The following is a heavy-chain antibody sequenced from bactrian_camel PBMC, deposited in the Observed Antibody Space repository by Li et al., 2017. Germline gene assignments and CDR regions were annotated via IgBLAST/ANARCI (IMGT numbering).Heavy chain of an antibody. V-gene: IGHV3S63*01. D-gene: IGHD6*01. CDR2: INTDTSST. CDR1: GLTYTMSEYR. Sequence: HVQLVESGGGSVQAGGSLRVSCLVSGLTYTMSEYRFGWFRQAPGKEREGVAIINTDTSSTIYADSVKGRFTISLDHSKKTIYLQMNMLKPEDSGLYYCAADQLYGTCRDVLDFPARGQGTQVTVS. CDR3: AADQLYGTCRDVLDFPA. J-gene: IGHJ4*01.